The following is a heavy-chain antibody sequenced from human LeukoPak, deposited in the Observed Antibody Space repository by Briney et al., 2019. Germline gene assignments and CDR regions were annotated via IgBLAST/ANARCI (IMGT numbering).Heavy chain of an antibody. CDR3: ARDSGKLGAFDI. V-gene: IGHV1-2*02. D-gene: IGHD3-16*01. CDR1: GYTFTVYY. Sequence: ASVKVSCKASGYTFTVYYMHWVRQAPGQGLEWMGWINPNSGGTNYAQKFQGRVTMTRDTSISTAYMELSRLRSDDTAVYYCARDSGKLGAFDIWGQGTMVTVSS. CDR2: INPNSGGT. J-gene: IGHJ3*02.